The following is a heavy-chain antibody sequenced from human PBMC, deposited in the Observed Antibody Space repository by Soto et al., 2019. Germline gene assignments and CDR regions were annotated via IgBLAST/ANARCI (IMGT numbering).Heavy chain of an antibody. Sequence: QVQLVQSGAEVKKPGASVKVSCKASGYSFTSYGISWVRLAPGQGLKWMGWSSPYNGDTKYAPNFQGRVTMTTDTSTNTAYMELRSLRSDDTAVYYCARQGSDYYDKSGLNFFDNWGQGTQVTVSS. CDR3: ARQGSDYYDKSGLNFFDN. J-gene: IGHJ4*02. CDR2: SSPYNGDT. D-gene: IGHD3-22*01. CDR1: GYSFTSYG. V-gene: IGHV1-18*01.